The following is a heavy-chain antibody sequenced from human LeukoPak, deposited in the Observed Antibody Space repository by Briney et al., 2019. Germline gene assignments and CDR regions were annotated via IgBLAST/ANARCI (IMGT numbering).Heavy chain of an antibody. J-gene: IGHJ4*02. D-gene: IGHD3-9*01. CDR1: GGSFSGYY. CDR2: INHSGST. Sequence: NTSETLSLTCAVYGGSFSGYYWSWIRQPPGKGLEWIGEINHSGSTNYNPSLKSRVTISVDTSKNQFSLKLSSVTAADTAVYYCASRGVWYYDILTGYYAFDYWGQGTLVTVSS. V-gene: IGHV4-34*01. CDR3: ASRGVWYYDILTGYYAFDY.